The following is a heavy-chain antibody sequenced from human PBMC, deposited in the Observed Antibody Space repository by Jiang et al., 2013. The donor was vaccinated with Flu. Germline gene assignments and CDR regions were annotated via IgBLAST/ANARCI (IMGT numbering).Heavy chain of an antibody. V-gene: IGHV3-43D*04. D-gene: IGHD3-3*01. CDR3: VKGSGFYTDFDYYMDV. CDR1: GFTFDNFA. CDR2: ISWDGADT. Sequence: QLVESGGVVVQPGGSLRLSCAASGFTFDNFAMHWVRQTPGKGLEWVSLISWDGADTYYADSVKGRFIISRDNSKKSLFLQMNSLRPEDTALYFCVKGSGFYTDFDYYMDVWGIGTTVTVSS. J-gene: IGHJ6*03.